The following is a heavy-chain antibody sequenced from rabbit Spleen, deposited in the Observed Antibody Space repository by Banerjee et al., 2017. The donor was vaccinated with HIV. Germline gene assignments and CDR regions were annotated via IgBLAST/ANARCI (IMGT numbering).Heavy chain of an antibody. CDR1: GFSISSSYY. CDR2: IYAGSSGST. D-gene: IGHD1-1*01. CDR3: ARDTSSSFSSYGMDL. V-gene: IGHV1S45*01. J-gene: IGHJ6*01. Sequence: QEQLVESGGDLVKPGASLTLTCTASGFSISSSYYMCWVRQAPGKGLEWIACIYAGSSGSTWYANWAKGRFTISKTSSTTVTLQVTRLTAADTATYFCARDTSSSFSSYGMDLWGPGTLVTVS.